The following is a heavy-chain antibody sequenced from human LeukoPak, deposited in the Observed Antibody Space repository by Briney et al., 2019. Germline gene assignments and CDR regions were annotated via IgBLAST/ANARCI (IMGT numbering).Heavy chain of an antibody. J-gene: IGHJ4*02. Sequence: SETLSLTCAVYGGSFSGYYWSWIRQPPGKGLEWIGEINHSGSTNYNPSLKSRVTISVDTSKNQFSLKLSSVTAADTAVYYCARWGPILRYFGVWGQGTLVTVSS. D-gene: IGHD3-9*01. V-gene: IGHV4-34*01. CDR2: INHSGST. CDR3: ARWGPILRYFGV. CDR1: GGSFSGYY.